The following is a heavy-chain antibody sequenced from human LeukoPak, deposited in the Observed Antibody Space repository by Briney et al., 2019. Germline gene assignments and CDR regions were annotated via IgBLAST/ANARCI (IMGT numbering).Heavy chain of an antibody. CDR3: ATDGRNRGVMAMDV. Sequence: GGSLRLSCAASGFTFSSYGMHWVRQAPGKGLEWVAFIRYDGSNKYYADSVKGRFTISRDNSKNTGYLQIISLRPDDTAVYYCATDGRNRGVMAMDVWGQGTTVTVSS. CDR2: IRYDGSNK. V-gene: IGHV3-30*02. J-gene: IGHJ6*02. D-gene: IGHD3-10*01. CDR1: GFTFSSYG.